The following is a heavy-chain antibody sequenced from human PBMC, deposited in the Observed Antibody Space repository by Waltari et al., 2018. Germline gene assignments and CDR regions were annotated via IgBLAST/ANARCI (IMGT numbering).Heavy chain of an antibody. V-gene: IGHV3-48*03. CDR2: ISSSGSTI. CDR3: AREMGQTCGGDCYDYYYYYGMDV. J-gene: IGHJ6*02. Sequence: EVQLVESGGGLVQPGGSLRLSCAASGFTFSSYEMNWVRQAPGKGLGWVSYISSSGSTIYYADSVKGRFTISRDNAKNSLYLQMNSLRAEDTAVYYCAREMGQTCGGDCYDYYYYYGMDVWGQGTTVTVSS. CDR1: GFTFSSYE. D-gene: IGHD2-21*02.